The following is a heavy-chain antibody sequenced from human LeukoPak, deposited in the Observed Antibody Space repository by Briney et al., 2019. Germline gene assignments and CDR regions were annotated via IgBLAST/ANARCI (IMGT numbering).Heavy chain of an antibody. D-gene: IGHD1-26*01. CDR1: GYAFTRHY. Sequence: ASVKVSCKASGYAFTRHYMHWVRQAPGQGLEWMGLINPSGSSTIYAQKFQGRVTMTRDMSTSTDYMELSSLRSEDTAVYYCARDNSVGDYAWWFDPWGQGALVTVSS. J-gene: IGHJ5*02. V-gene: IGHV1-46*01. CDR3: ARDNSVGDYAWWFDP. CDR2: INPSGSST.